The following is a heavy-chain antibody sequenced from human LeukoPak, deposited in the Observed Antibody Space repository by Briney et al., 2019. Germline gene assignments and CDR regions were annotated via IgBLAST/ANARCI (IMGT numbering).Heavy chain of an antibody. D-gene: IGHD6-13*01. J-gene: IGHJ4*02. V-gene: IGHV1-24*01. CDR3: ATYSSSWYYFDY. Sequence: DSVKVSCKVSGYTLTELFMHWVRQAAGKGLEWNGGFDPEDDKTIYAQKFQGRGTMTEDTSTDTAFMELSSLRSEDTAVYYCATYSSSWYYFDYWGQGTLVTVSS. CDR1: GYTLTELF. CDR2: FDPEDDKT.